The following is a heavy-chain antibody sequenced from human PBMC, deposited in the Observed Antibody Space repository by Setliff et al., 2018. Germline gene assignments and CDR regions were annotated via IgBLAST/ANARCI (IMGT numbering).Heavy chain of an antibody. CDR3: ARDPTRTGGFYYLDV. CDR1: GDSISNYY. Sequence: SETLSLTCSVSGDSISNYYWSWIRQPPGKGLEWIGYIYSSGSTNYNPSLKSRVAISRDTSTNQLSLELRSVTAADTAVYYCARDPTRTGGFYYLDVWGEGTTVTVSS. J-gene: IGHJ6*03. D-gene: IGHD2-2*01. V-gene: IGHV4-4*08. CDR2: IYSSGST.